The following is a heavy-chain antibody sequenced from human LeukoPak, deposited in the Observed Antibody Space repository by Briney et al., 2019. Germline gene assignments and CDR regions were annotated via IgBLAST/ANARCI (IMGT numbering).Heavy chain of an antibody. V-gene: IGHV1-69*06. CDR2: IIPIFGTA. Sequence: SVKVSCKASGDTFSSYAISWVRQAPGQGLEWMGGIIPIFGTANYAQKFQGRVTITADKSTSTAYMELSSLRSEDTAVYYCARDGNYYLSTRYNWFDPWGQGTLVTVSS. D-gene: IGHD1-26*01. J-gene: IGHJ5*02. CDR3: ARDGNYYLSTRYNWFDP. CDR1: GDTFSSYA.